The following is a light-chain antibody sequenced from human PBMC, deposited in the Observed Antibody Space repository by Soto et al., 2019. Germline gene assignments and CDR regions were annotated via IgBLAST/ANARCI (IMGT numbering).Light chain of an antibody. Sequence: EIVMTQAPATPSVSPGEGATVSCRASQSVSSNLAWYQQKPGQAPRLLIYGASTRASGIPARFSGSGSGTEFTLTISSLQSEDFAVYYCQQYNNWPLTFGGGTKVDI. J-gene: IGKJ4*01. V-gene: IGKV3-15*01. CDR2: GAS. CDR3: QQYNNWPLT. CDR1: QSVSSN.